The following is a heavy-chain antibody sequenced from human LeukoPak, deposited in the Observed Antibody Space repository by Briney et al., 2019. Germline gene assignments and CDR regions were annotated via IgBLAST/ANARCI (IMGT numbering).Heavy chain of an antibody. CDR3: AKDQREAYGSGWSRDFDY. V-gene: IGHV3-30*18. CDR2: ISYDGSNK. D-gene: IGHD6-19*01. CDR1: GFSFTNCG. J-gene: IGHJ4*02. Sequence: GGSLRLSCATSGFSFTNCGMHWVRQAPGKGLEWVAVISYDGSNKYYADSVKGRFTISRDNSKNTLYLQMNSLRAEDTAVYYCAKDQREAYGSGWSRDFDYWGQGTLVTVSS.